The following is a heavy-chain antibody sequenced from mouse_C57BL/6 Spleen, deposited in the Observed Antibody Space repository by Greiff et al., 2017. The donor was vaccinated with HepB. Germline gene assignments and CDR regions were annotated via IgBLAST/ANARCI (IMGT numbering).Heavy chain of an antibody. Sequence: EVKLMESGGGLVKPGGSLKLSCAASGFTFSSYAMSWVRQTPEKRLEWVATISDGGSYTYYPDNVKGRFTISRDNAKNNLYLQMSHLKSEDTAMYYCARDDYDSGYYFDYWGQGTTLTVSS. CDR2: ISDGGSYT. CDR1: GFTFSSYA. D-gene: IGHD2-4*01. CDR3: ARDDYDSGYYFDY. V-gene: IGHV5-4*01. J-gene: IGHJ2*01.